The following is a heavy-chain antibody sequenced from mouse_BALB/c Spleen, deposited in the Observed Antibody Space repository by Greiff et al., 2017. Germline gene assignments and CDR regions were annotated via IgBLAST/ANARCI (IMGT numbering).Heavy chain of an antibody. J-gene: IGHJ1*01. D-gene: IGHD2-10*02. CDR2: IFTCDGST. CDR3: AKGRYGNRCWYFDV. CDR1: GYTFTSYD. Sequence: VQLQQSGAELVKPGASVKLSCKASGYTFTSYDINWVRQRPEQGLEWIGWIFTCDGSTKYNEKFKGKATLTTDKSSSTAYMQLSRLTSEDSAVYFCAKGRYGNRCWYFDVWGAGTTVTVSS. V-gene: IGHV1-85*01.